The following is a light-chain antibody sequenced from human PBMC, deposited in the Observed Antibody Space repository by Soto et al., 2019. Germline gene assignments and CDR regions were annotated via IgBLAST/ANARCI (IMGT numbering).Light chain of an antibody. CDR2: TST. CDR1: SSNVGSNP. V-gene: IGLV1-44*01. Sequence: QAVVTQPPSASGTPGQRVTISCSGSSSNVGSNPINWYQQLPETAPKLLIYTSTQRPSGVPDRFSGSKSGTSASLAISGLQSDDEATYYCVAWDDSLIGWVFGGGTKLTVL. CDR3: VAWDDSLIGWV. J-gene: IGLJ3*02.